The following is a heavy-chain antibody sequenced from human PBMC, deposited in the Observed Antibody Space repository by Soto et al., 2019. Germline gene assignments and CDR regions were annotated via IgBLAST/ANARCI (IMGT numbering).Heavy chain of an antibody. CDR3: ASGASRWYPYFFDS. J-gene: IGHJ4*02. Sequence: ASVKVSCKASEGTFNSYAIAWVRQAPGQGLEWMGGIIPYYNTLNYAQKFQDRVTITADDSTNTVYMELSSLRSDDTAVYFCASGASRWYPYFFDSWAQGTLVTVSS. D-gene: IGHD6-13*01. CDR2: IIPYYNTL. CDR1: EGTFNSYA. V-gene: IGHV1-69*13.